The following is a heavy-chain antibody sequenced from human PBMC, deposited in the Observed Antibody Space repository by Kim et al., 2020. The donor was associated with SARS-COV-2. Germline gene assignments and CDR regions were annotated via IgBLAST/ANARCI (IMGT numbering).Heavy chain of an antibody. J-gene: IGHJ4*02. CDR3: ARAIDSSFNFDY. D-gene: IGHD3-22*01. V-gene: IGHV5-51*01. Sequence: YSPSFQGQVTISADKSISTAYLQWSSLKASDTAMYYCARAIDSSFNFDYWGQGTLVTVSS.